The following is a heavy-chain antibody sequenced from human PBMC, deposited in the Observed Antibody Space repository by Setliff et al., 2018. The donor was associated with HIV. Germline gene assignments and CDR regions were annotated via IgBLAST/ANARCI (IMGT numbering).Heavy chain of an antibody. CDR3: ARHDPEETLSFGDLSSLANFDS. CDR1: GGSFSGYY. V-gene: IGHV4-34*01. J-gene: IGHJ4*02. D-gene: IGHD3-10*01. Sequence: SETLSLTCAVYGGSFSGYYWSWIRQPPGKGLEWIGEINHSGSTNYNPSLKSRVALSVDTSKNQFSLHLTSVTAADTAIYYCARHDPEETLSFGDLSSLANFDSWGQGTLVTVSS. CDR2: INHSGST.